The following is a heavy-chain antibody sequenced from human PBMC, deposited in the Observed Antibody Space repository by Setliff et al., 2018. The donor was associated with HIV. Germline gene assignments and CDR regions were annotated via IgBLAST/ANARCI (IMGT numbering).Heavy chain of an antibody. V-gene: IGHV4-30-4*08. CDR2: IYYSGST. D-gene: IGHD1-26*01. CDR3: ARAPPYKWEPSQDY. CDR1: GGSISSGDYY. Sequence: PSETLSLTCTVSGGSISSGDYYWSWIRQPPGKGLEWIGCIYYSGSTYYNPSLKSRVTISVDTSKNQFSLKLSSVTAADTAVYYCARAPPYKWEPSQDYWGQGTLVTVSS. J-gene: IGHJ4*02.